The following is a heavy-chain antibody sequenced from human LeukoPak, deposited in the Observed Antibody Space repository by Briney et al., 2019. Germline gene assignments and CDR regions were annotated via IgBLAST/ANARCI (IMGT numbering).Heavy chain of an antibody. Sequence: GGSLRLSCAASGFTFSSYGMHWVRQAPGKGLEWVAVISYDGSNKYYADSVKGRFTISRDNSKNTLYLQMNSLRAEDTAVYYCAKERDYVAYFDYWGQGTLVTVSS. CDR1: GFTFSSYG. CDR2: ISYDGSNK. J-gene: IGHJ4*02. V-gene: IGHV3-30*18. D-gene: IGHD4-17*01. CDR3: AKERDYVAYFDY.